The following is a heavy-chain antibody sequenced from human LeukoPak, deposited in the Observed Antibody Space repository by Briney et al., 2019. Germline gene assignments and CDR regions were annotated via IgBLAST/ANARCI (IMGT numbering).Heavy chain of an antibody. Sequence: SETLSLTCAVYGGSFSNYYWSWIRQSPGKGLEWVGEITHSGRTNYNPSLKSRVTISVDTSKNQFSLKLSSVTAADTAVYYCARHGWDYPSGTYYTFDPWGQGTLVTVSS. J-gene: IGHJ5*02. CDR1: GGSFSNYY. CDR2: ITHSGRT. D-gene: IGHD3-10*01. V-gene: IGHV4-34*01. CDR3: ARHGWDYPSGTYYTFDP.